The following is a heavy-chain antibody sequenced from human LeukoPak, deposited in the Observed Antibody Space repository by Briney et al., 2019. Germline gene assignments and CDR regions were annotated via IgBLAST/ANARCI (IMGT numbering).Heavy chain of an antibody. CDR3: AREGSFSGIYALQY. CDR2: MNTGVTNT. Sequence: GGSRRLPCAASDFTFSIYWINWVGQPQGKGLGWVPLMNTGVTNTAYADSVKGRFTISRHNARNTLYLQMNSLRAEHTAVYYCAREGSFSGIYALQYWGQGTVATVSS. D-gene: IGHD1-26*01. CDR1: DFTFSIYW. V-gene: IGHV3-74*01. J-gene: IGHJ4*02.